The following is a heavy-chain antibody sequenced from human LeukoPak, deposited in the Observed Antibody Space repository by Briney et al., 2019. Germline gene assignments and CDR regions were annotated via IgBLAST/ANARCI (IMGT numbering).Heavy chain of an antibody. D-gene: IGHD3-10*01. CDR3: SKDLTSDFGGDLDP. J-gene: IGHJ5*02. Sequence: HPGGSLRLSCAASGFTFSNYGMHWVRQAPGKGLEWVALISFDGSQKYYADSVKGRFTISRDNSKSTVYLQMNSLRVEDAAVYYCSKDLTSDFGGDLDPWGQGTLVTVSP. V-gene: IGHV3-30*02. CDR1: GFTFSNYG. CDR2: ISFDGSQK.